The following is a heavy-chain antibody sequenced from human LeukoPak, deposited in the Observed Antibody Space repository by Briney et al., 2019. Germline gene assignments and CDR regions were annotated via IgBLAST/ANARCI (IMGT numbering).Heavy chain of an antibody. V-gene: IGHV3-7*01. CDR2: IKDDGSGK. CDR1: GFTFSSYW. D-gene: IGHD6-13*01. J-gene: IGHJ4*02. Sequence: GGSLRLSCAASGFTFSSYWMSWVRQAPGKGLEWVVNIKDDGSGKYYVDSLKGRFTISRDNAKNSLYLQMNSLRAEDTAVYYCARVGYSSSWSPSDYWGQGALVTVSP. CDR3: ARVGYSSSWSPSDY.